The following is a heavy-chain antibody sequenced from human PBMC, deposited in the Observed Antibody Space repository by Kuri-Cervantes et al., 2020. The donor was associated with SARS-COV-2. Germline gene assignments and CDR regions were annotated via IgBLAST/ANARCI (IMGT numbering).Heavy chain of an antibody. CDR3: ARGRVAGSHLSFYY. CDR1: GGTFSSHA. D-gene: IGHD6-19*01. CDR2: IIPIFGTA. Sequence: SVKVSCKASGGTFSSHAISWVRQAPGQGLEWMGGIIPIFGTANYAQKFQGRVTITADESTSTAYMELSSLRSEDTAVYYCARGRVAGSHLSFYYWGQGTLVTVSS. V-gene: IGHV1-69*13. J-gene: IGHJ4*02.